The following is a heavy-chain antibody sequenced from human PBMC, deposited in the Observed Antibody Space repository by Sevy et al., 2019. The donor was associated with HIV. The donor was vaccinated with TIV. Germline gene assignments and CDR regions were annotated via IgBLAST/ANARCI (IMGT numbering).Heavy chain of an antibody. CDR1: GFIFSNYR. D-gene: IGHD3-3*01. CDR2: ISFDGSNK. CDR3: AKLGEWLFMPNNYYGMDV. J-gene: IGHJ6*02. Sequence: GGSLRLSCAASGFIFSNYRMEWVRQAPGKGLEWVAVISFDGSNKYYADSVKGRFTISRDISKNTVYLPMNSLRTEDTALYYCAKLGEWLFMPNNYYGMDVWGQGTTVTVSS. V-gene: IGHV3-30*18.